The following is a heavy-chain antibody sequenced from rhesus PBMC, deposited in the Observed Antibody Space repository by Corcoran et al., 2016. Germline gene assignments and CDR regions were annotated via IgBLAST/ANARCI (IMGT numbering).Heavy chain of an antibody. D-gene: IGHD6-25*01. Sequence: EVRLVESGGGLVQPGGSRRLSCAASGFTFSDYYMSWVRQAPGKGAEWVGFIRKKANGGTAEYAASVKGRFTISRDDSKSIASLQMNSLKTEDTAVYYCARRGRQLDFDYWGQGVLVTVSS. CDR2: IRKKANGGTA. V-gene: IGHV3-116*02. CDR1: GFTFSDYY. J-gene: IGHJ4*01. CDR3: ARRGRQLDFDY.